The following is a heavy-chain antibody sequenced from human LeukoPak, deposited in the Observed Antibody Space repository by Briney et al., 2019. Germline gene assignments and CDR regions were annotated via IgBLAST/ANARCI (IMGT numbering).Heavy chain of an antibody. CDR3: AKDGDGYNSFDY. V-gene: IGHV3-7*03. J-gene: IGHJ4*02. Sequence: PGGSLRLSCAASGFTFSSHWMSWVRQTPGKGLEWVAHINQDGSEKYYVDSVKGRFTISRDNAKNSLHLQVNSLRAEDTAVYYCAKDGDGYNSFDYWGQGTLVTVSS. CDR2: INQDGSEK. CDR1: GFTFSSHW. D-gene: IGHD5-24*01.